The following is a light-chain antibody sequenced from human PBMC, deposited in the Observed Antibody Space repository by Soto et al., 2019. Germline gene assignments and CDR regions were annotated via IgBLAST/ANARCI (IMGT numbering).Light chain of an antibody. CDR2: GAS. Sequence: EIVLTQSPGILSLSPGERATLSCRASQSVDSNYLAWYQQRPGQAPRLLTHGASSRATGIPDRFSGSGSGTDFTLTISRLEPEDFAVYDCQPYGFSAYTFGQGTKLEIK. J-gene: IGKJ2*01. CDR1: QSVDSNY. V-gene: IGKV3-20*01. CDR3: QPYGFSAYT.